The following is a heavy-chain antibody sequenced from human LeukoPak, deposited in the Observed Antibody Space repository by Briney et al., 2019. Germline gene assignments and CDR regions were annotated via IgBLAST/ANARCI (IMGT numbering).Heavy chain of an antibody. V-gene: IGHV3-9*01. D-gene: IGHD3-22*01. CDR2: INWNSGTI. CDR3: AKDIDPYDRGSFAY. CDR1: GFTFDDYA. Sequence: GGSLRLSCAASGFTFDDYAMHWVRHAPGKGLEWVSGINWNSGTIGYADSVKGRFTISRDNAMNSLYLQMNSLRAEDTALYYCAKDIDPYDRGSFAYWGQGTLVTVSS. J-gene: IGHJ4*02.